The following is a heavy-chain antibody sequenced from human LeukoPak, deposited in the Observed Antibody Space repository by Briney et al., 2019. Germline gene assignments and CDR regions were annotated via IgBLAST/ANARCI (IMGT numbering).Heavy chain of an antibody. CDR2: IYTSGST. CDR1: GGSISSGSYY. J-gene: IGHJ4*02. CDR3: ARAPLITGGPFDY. V-gene: IGHV4-61*02. Sequence: SETLSLTCTVSGGSISSGSYYWSWIRQPAGKGLEWIGRIYTSGSTNYNPSLKSRVTISVDTSKNQFSLKLSSVTAADTAVYYCARAPLITGGPFDYWAREPWSPSPQ. D-gene: IGHD7-27*01.